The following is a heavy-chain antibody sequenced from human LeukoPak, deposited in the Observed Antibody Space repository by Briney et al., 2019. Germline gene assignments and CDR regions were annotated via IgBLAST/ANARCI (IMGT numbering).Heavy chain of an antibody. Sequence: VSCKVSGYTLTELSMHWVRQAPGKGLEWMGGFDPEDGETIYAQKFQGRVTMTEDTSTDTAYMELSSLRSEDTAVYYCATEMATNANYXYXGMDVWGQGPRXPXP. CDR1: GYTLTELS. CDR2: FDPEDGET. V-gene: IGHV1-24*01. J-gene: IGHJ6*02. CDR3: ATEMATNANYXYXGMDV. D-gene: IGHD5-24*01.